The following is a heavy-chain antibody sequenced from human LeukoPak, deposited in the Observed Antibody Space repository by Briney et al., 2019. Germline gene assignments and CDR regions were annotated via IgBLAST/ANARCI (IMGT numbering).Heavy chain of an antibody. CDR2: IYSGGST. Sequence: GGSLRLSCAASGFTFSSYAMSWVRQAPGKGLEWVSVIYSGGSTYYADSVKGRFTISRDNSKNTLYLQMNSLRAEDTAVYYCARGLSGSYSFDYWGQGTLVTVSS. D-gene: IGHD1-26*01. V-gene: IGHV3-53*01. J-gene: IGHJ4*02. CDR1: GFTFSSYA. CDR3: ARGLSGSYSFDY.